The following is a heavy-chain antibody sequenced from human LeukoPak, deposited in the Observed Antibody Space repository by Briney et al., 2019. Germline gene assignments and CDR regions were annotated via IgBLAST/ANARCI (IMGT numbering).Heavy chain of an antibody. J-gene: IGHJ3*02. CDR3: ATLETYYYDSSARGAFDI. CDR2: FDPEDGEA. Sequence: ASVKVSCKVSGYTLTELSMHWVRQAPGKGLEWMGGFDPEDGEAIYEQMFQGRVTMTEDTSTDTAYMELSSLRSEDTTVYYCATLETYYYDSSARGAFDIWGQGTMVTVSS. CDR1: GYTLTELS. D-gene: IGHD3-22*01. V-gene: IGHV1-24*01.